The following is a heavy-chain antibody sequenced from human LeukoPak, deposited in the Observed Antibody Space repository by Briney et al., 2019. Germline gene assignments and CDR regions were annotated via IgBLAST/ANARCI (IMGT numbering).Heavy chain of an antibody. CDR1: GGSISSGGYY. CDR3: ARSLREQWLVRHYYYYGMDV. D-gene: IGHD6-19*01. Sequence: SQTLSLTCTVSGGSISSGGYYWSWIRQHPGKGLEWIGYIYYSGSTYYNPSLKSRVTISVDTSKNQFSLKLSSVTAADTAVYYCARSLREQWLVRHYYYYGMDVWGQGTTVTVSS. V-gene: IGHV4-31*03. CDR2: IYYSGST. J-gene: IGHJ6*02.